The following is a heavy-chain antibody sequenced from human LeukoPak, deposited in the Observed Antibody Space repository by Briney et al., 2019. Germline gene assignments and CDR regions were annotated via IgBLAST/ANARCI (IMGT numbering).Heavy chain of an antibody. CDR1: GGSISSGDYS. D-gene: IGHD3-9*01. CDR3: ARALTGSYFDY. J-gene: IGHJ4*02. CDR2: IYYSGST. V-gene: IGHV4-30-4*01. Sequence: PSQTLSLTCTVSGGSISSGDYSWSWIRQPPGKGLEWIGYIYYSGSTYYNPSLKSRVTISVDTSKNQFSLTLSSVTAADTAVYYCARALTGSYFDYWGQGTLVTVSS.